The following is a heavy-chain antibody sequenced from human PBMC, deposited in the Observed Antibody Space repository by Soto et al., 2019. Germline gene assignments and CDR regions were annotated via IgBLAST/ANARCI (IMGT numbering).Heavy chain of an antibody. J-gene: IGHJ6*02. CDR2: ISSSGGII. CDR3: AREGSVSSSDYYAYYYGMDV. CDR1: GFTFSSYG. D-gene: IGHD3-10*01. V-gene: IGHV3-48*04. Sequence: GGSLRLSCAASGFTFSSYGMHWVRQAPGKGPEWISHISSSGGIIYYADSVKGRFTISRDNAKNSLYLQMNSLRGEDTAVYYCAREGSVSSSDYYAYYYGMDVWGQGTTVTVSS.